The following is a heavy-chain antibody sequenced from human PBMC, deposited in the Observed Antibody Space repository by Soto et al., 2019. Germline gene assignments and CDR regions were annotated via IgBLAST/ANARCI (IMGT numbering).Heavy chain of an antibody. CDR1: GFSFSSYW. J-gene: IGHJ1*01. D-gene: IGHD2-8*01. CDR2: IKQDGIEK. Sequence: GGSLRLSCAASGFSFSSYWMSWVRQAPGKGLEWVAGIKQDGIEKYYLASVKGRFTISRDNARNTLYLQLSSLRAADTAVYYCSRDKHDYAMWGQGTRVTVS. CDR3: SRDKHDYAM. V-gene: IGHV3-7*03.